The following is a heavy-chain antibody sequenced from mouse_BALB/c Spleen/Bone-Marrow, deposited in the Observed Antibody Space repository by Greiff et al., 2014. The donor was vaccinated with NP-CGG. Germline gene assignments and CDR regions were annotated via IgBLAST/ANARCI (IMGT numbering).Heavy chain of an antibody. CDR3: ARDFHYNGHYYAMDY. Sequence: EVMLVESGGGLVQPGGSLRLSCATSGFTFSDFYMVWVRQPPGKRLEWIAASRNKVNDYTTEYSASVKGRFIVSRDTSQSILYLQMNDLRAEDTAIYYCARDFHYNGHYYAMDYWGQGTSVTVSS. CDR2: SRNKVNDYTT. D-gene: IGHD1-2*01. CDR1: GFTFSDFY. V-gene: IGHV7-1*02. J-gene: IGHJ4*01.